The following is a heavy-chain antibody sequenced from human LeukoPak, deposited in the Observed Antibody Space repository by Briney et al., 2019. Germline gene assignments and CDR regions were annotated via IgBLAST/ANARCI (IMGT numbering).Heavy chain of an antibody. CDR2: MNPNSGNT. J-gene: IGHJ1*01. CDR1: GYTFTGYY. V-gene: IGHV1-8*02. Sequence: ASVKVSCKASGYTFTGYYMHWVRQATGQGLEWMGWMNPNSGNTGYAQKFQGRVTMTRNTSISTAYMELSSLRSEDTAVYYCAIAKTDWEYFQHWGQGTLVTVSS. CDR3: AIAKTDWEYFQH. D-gene: IGHD1-26*01.